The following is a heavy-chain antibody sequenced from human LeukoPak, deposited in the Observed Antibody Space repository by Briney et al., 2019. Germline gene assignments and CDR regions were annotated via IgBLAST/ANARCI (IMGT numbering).Heavy chain of an antibody. V-gene: IGHV4-59*02. CDR3: ARHIAVGEDV. CDR2: IYYTGAT. Sequence: PSETLSLTCSVSGGSVSNYYWSWIRQTPGRGLEWIGYIYYTGATTYNPSLRSRLTISLDTSKNQVSLQLSSVTAADTAVYYCARHIAVGEDVWGQGTTVTVYS. J-gene: IGHJ6*02. CDR1: GGSVSNYY. D-gene: IGHD6-19*01.